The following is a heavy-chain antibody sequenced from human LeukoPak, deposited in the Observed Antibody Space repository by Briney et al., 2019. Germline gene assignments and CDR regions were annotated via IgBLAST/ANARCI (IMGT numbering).Heavy chain of an antibody. D-gene: IGHD6-13*01. Sequence: GGSLRLSCAASGFTFSSYAMSWVRQAPGKGLEWVSAISGSGGSTYYADSVKGRFTIYRDNSKNTLYLQMNSLRAEDTAVYYCAKTARVASSTLFYYYYGMDVRGQGTTVTVSS. J-gene: IGHJ6*02. V-gene: IGHV3-23*01. CDR1: GFTFSSYA. CDR3: AKTARVASSTLFYYYYGMDV. CDR2: ISGSGGST.